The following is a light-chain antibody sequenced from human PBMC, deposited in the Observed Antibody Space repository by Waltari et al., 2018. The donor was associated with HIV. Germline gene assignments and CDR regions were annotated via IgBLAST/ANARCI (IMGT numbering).Light chain of an antibody. CDR3: SSYTTSSTWV. CDR2: EVS. CDR1: SSDIGGYKY. Sequence: QSALTQPASVSGSPGQSITISCTGTSSDIGGYKYVSWYQQQPGKAPKLMISEVSNRPSGVSNRFSGPKSGNTASLTISGLQAEDEADYYCSSYTTSSTWVFGGGTKLTVL. J-gene: IGLJ3*02. V-gene: IGLV2-14*01.